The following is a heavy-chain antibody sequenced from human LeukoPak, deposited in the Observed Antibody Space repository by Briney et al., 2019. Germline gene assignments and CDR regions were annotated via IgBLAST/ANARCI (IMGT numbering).Heavy chain of an antibody. CDR1: GGSISSSSYY. CDR3: ARRPVGATNRGNFDY. D-gene: IGHD1-26*01. J-gene: IGHJ4*02. CDR2: IYYSEST. V-gene: IGHV4-39*01. Sequence: PSETLSLTCTVSGGSISSSSYYWGWIRQPPGKGLEWIGSIYYSESTNYNPSLKSRVTTSVDTSKDQFSLKLSSVTAADTAVYYCARRPVGATNRGNFDYWGQGTLVTVSS.